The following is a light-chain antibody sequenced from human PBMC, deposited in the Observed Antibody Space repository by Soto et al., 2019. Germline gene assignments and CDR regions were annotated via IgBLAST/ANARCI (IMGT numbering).Light chain of an antibody. J-gene: IGLJ2*01. CDR3: QSYDSSLSGVV. Sequence: QSVLTQPPSVSGAPGQKVTISCTGSSSNTGAGYDVHWYQQLPGTAPKLLIYVNSNRPSGVPDRFSGSKSGTSASLVITGLQAEDEADYYCQSYDSSLSGVVFGGGTKLTVL. CDR1: SSNTGAGYD. CDR2: VNS. V-gene: IGLV1-40*01.